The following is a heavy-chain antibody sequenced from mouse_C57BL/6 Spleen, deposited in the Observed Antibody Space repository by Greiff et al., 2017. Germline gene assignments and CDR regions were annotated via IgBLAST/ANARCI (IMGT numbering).Heavy chain of an antibody. D-gene: IGHD1-1*02. J-gene: IGHJ1*03. CDR3: ARHGGTGYFDV. CDR2: IYPGDGDT. V-gene: IGHV1-82*01. CDR1: GYAFSSSW. Sequence: QVQLQQSGPELVKPGASVKISCKASGYAFSSSWMNWVKQRPGKGLEWIGRIYPGDGDTNYNGKFKGKATLTADKSSSTAYMQLSSLTSEDSAVSFCARHGGTGYFDVWGTGTTVTVSS.